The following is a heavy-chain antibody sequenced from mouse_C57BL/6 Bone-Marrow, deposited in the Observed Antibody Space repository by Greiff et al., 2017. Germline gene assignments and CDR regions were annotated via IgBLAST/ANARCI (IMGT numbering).Heavy chain of an antibody. Sequence: EVQLQQSGAELVRPGASVKLSCTASGFNIKDDYMHWVKQRPEQGLEWIGWIDPENGYTEYASKFQGKATITADTSSNTAYLQLSSLTSEDTAVYDWTTGYYSNYVLFDYGGQGTTLTVSA. D-gene: IGHD2-5*01. CDR1: GFNIKDDY. CDR3: TTGYYSNYVLFDY. V-gene: IGHV14-4*01. CDR2: IDPENGYT. J-gene: IGHJ2*01.